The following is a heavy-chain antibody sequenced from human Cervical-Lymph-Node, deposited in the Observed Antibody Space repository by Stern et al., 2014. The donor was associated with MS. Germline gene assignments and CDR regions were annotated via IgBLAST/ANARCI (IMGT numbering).Heavy chain of an antibody. CDR1: GLSLSTSGVA. CDR3: VRHRPYSSSWYRAKGNWFDP. D-gene: IGHD6-13*01. Sequence: QVTLRESGPTLVKPTQTLTLTCTFSGLSLSTSGVAVGWIRQPPGKALEXLALIYWDDDKRYSPSLKSRLTITKDTSKNQVVLTITNMDPVDTGTYYCVRHRPYSSSWYRAKGNWFDPWGQGTLVTVSS. V-gene: IGHV2-5*04. J-gene: IGHJ5*02. CDR2: IYWDDDK.